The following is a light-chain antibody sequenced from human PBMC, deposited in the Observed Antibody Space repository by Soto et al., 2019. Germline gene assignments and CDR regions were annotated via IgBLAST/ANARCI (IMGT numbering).Light chain of an antibody. CDR3: QQYSNSPQT. CDR2: GAS. J-gene: IGKJ1*01. Sequence: EIVLTQSPGTLSLSPGERATLSFRASQSVSSGYLAWYQQKPGQAPSLLIYGASSRATGIPDRFSGSGSGTDFTLSISRLEPEDFAVYFCQQYSNSPQTFGQGTKVDIK. CDR1: QSVSSGY. V-gene: IGKV3-20*01.